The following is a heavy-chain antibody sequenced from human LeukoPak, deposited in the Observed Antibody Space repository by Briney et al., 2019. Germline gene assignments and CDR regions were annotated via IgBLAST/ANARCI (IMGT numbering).Heavy chain of an antibody. CDR1: GGSISSYY. Sequence: SETLSLTCTISGGSISSYYWSWIRQPAGKGLEWIGRIYTSGSTNYNPSLKSRVTMSVGTSKNQFSLKLSSVTAADTAVYYCAREGYGSGSKGYYYYYYMDVWGKGTTVTISS. D-gene: IGHD3-10*01. J-gene: IGHJ6*03. CDR3: AREGYGSGSKGYYYYYYMDV. CDR2: IYTSGST. V-gene: IGHV4-4*07.